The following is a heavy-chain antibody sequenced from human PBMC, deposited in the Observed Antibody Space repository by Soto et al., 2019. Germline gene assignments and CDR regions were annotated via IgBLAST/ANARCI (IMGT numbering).Heavy chain of an antibody. CDR3: ARGYADMVRGVNSYYYMDV. CDR1: GGSFSGYY. J-gene: IGHJ6*03. D-gene: IGHD3-10*01. Sequence: QVQLQQWGAGLLKPSETLSLTCAVYGGSFSGYYWSWIRQPPGKGLEWIGEINHSGSTNYNPSLKSRVTISVDTSKNQFSLKLSSVTAADTAVYYCARGYADMVRGVNSYYYMDVCGKGTTVTVSS. CDR2: INHSGST. V-gene: IGHV4-34*01.